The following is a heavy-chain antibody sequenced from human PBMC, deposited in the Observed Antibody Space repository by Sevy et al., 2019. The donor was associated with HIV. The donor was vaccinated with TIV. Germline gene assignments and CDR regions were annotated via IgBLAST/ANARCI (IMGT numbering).Heavy chain of an antibody. CDR3: ARESKDAFDI. Sequence: GGSLRLSCTASGFTFSNYAMHWVRQAPGKGLEWVAFTSYNGRNKYYADSVKGRFTISRDNSKNTLSLQRNSLRAEDTAVYYCARESKDAFDIWGQGTMVTVSS. J-gene: IGHJ3*02. CDR1: GFTFSNYA. CDR2: TSYNGRNK. V-gene: IGHV3-30-3*01.